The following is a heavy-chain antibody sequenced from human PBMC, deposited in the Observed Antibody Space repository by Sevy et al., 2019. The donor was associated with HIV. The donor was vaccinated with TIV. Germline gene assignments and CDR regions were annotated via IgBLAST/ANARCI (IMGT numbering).Heavy chain of an antibody. V-gene: IGHV1-2*02. CDR2: INSDSGVT. CDR3: ARLTTQPTSDLYGLDV. CDR1: GYIFSDYY. J-gene: IGHJ6*02. D-gene: IGHD4-17*01. Sequence: ASVKVSCKASGYIFSDYYIHWVRQAPGQGLEWMAWINSDSGVTNYAQRFQGEVTVTRYTSLRTAYLELTNLKSNDTAIYYCARLTTQPTSDLYGLDVWGQGTTVTVSS.